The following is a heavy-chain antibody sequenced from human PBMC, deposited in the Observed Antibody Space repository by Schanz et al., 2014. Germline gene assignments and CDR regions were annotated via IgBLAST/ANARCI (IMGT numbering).Heavy chain of an antibody. J-gene: IGHJ4*02. D-gene: IGHD6-13*01. CDR2: LTGSGTTT. V-gene: IGHV3-23*04. Sequence: VQLVESGGGVVQPGRSLRLSCAASGFNFSNYDIHWVRQAPGKGLEWVSALTGSGTTTYYADSVKGRFTISRDNSKNTLYLQMNSLRAEDTAIYYCPKDLAAVGVFDYWGQGSLVTVSP. CDR3: PKDLAAVGVFDY. CDR1: GFNFSNYD.